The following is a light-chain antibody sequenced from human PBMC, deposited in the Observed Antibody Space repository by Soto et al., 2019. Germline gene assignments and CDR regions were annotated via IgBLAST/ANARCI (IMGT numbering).Light chain of an antibody. J-gene: IGKJ1*01. CDR1: QSVLYSSNNKNY. Sequence: DIVMTQSPDSLAVSLGERATINCKSSQSVLYSSNNKNYLAWYQQKPGQPPKLLIYWASTRESGVPDRFSGSGSGTDFTLTISSLQAEDVAVYYCQQYYRSPPTFGQGTKV. CDR2: WAS. CDR3: QQYYRSPPT. V-gene: IGKV4-1*01.